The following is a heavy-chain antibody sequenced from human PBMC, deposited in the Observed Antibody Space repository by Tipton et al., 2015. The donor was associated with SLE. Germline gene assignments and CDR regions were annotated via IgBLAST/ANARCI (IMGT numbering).Heavy chain of an antibody. J-gene: IGHJ4*02. V-gene: IGHV4-59*01. CDR3: SRVTSWGSGFFDF. CDR1: GGSISSCC. Sequence: TLSLTCTVSGGSISSCCYCWSRHPPAKGLELMGFICYSGSTSYNSSLKIRVTISVYTPKNQFPLKLSPVTAADTAVYYCSRVTSWGSGFFDFWRQEPVVPLPS. D-gene: IGHD6-25*01. CDR2: ICYSGST.